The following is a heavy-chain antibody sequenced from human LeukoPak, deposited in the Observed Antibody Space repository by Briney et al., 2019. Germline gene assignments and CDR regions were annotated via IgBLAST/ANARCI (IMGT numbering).Heavy chain of an antibody. D-gene: IGHD6-6*01. CDR3: AKDMDKYSSSSDYYYYYGMDV. J-gene: IGHJ6*02. Sequence: GRSLRLSCAASGFTFDDYAMHWVRQAPGKGLEWVSGISWNSGSIGYADSVKGRFTISRDNAMNSLYLQMNSLRAEDTALYYCAKDMDKYSSSSDYYYYYGMDVWGQGTTVTVSS. V-gene: IGHV3-9*01. CDR2: ISWNSGSI. CDR1: GFTFDDYA.